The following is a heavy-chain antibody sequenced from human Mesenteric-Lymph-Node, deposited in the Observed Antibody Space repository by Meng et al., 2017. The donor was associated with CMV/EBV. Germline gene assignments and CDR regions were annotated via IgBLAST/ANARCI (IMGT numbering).Heavy chain of an antibody. CDR2: ISHNGST. CDR1: GGSFSGCY. CDR3: ARSPGPFDY. V-gene: IGHV4-34*01. Sequence: LSLACAVYGGSFSGCYWSWIRQPPGKGLEWIGEISHNGSTNYNPSLKSRVTISVDTSKNQFSLKLSSVTAADTAVYYCARSPGPFDYWGQGTLVTVSS. J-gene: IGHJ4*02.